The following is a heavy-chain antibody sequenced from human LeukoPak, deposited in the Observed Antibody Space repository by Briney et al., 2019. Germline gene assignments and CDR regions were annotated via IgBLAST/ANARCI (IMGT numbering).Heavy chain of an antibody. CDR3: ARDGYYYDSSGEMGDY. V-gene: IGHV3-48*03. Sequence: PGGSLRLSCAASGFTFSSYEMNWVRQAPGKGLEWVSYISSSGSTIYYADSVRGRFTISRGNAKNSLYLQMNSLRAEDTAVYYCARDGYYYDSSGEMGDYWGQGTLVTVSS. J-gene: IGHJ4*02. CDR1: GFTFSSYE. D-gene: IGHD3-22*01. CDR2: ISSSGSTI.